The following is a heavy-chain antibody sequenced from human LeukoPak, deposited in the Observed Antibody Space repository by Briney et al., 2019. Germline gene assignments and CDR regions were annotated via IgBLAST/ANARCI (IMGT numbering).Heavy chain of an antibody. D-gene: IGHD3-16*02. CDR3: ARDNSVGDIAWWFDP. J-gene: IGHJ5*02. Sequence: GASVKVSCKASGYTFTGYYMHWVRQAPGQGLEWMGWINPDSGGTNSAQKFQGRVTMTRDTSISTAYMELSRLRSEDTAVYYCARDNSVGDIAWWFDPWGQGTLVTVSS. V-gene: IGHV1-2*02. CDR2: INPDSGGT. CDR1: GYTFTGYY.